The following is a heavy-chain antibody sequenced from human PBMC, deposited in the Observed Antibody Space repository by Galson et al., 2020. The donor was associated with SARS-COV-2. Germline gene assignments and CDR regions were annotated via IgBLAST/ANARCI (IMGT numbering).Heavy chain of an antibody. CDR2: ISGSGGST. Sequence: GESLKISCAASGFTFSSYAMSWVRQAPGKGLEWVSAISGSGGSTYYADSVKGRFTISRDNSKNTLYLQMNSLRAEDTAVYYCAKRPGDHDYWGQGTLVTVSS. CDR3: AKRPGDHDY. CDR1: GFTFSSYA. D-gene: IGHD4-17*01. V-gene: IGHV3-23*01. J-gene: IGHJ4*02.